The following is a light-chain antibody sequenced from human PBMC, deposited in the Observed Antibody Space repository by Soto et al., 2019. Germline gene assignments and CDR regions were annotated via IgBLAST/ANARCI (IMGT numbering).Light chain of an antibody. J-gene: IGLJ1*01. Sequence: SVLTQPASVSGSPGQSITISCTGTSSDVGGYNYVSWYRLHPGKAPKLMIYEVSNRPSGVSNRFSGSKSGNTASLTISGLQAEDEADYYCSSYTSSSTSYVFGTGTKVTVL. CDR3: SSYTSSSTSYV. CDR2: EVS. V-gene: IGLV2-14*01. CDR1: SSDVGGYNY.